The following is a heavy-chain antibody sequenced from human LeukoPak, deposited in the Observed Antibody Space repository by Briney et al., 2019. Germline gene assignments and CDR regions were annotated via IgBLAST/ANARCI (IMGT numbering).Heavy chain of an antibody. D-gene: IGHD3-10*01. J-gene: IGHJ6*02. CDR3: AKDHGRDLWFGELLKSLSYYYYGMDV. CDR2: ISGDGGST. Sequence: PGGSLRLSCAASGFTFSSYAMSWVRQAPGKGLEWVSLISGDGGSTYYADSVKGRFTISRDNSKNSLYLQMNSLRTEDTALYYCAKDHGRDLWFGELLKSLSYYYYGMDVWGQGTTVTVSS. CDR1: GFTFSSYA. V-gene: IGHV3-43*02.